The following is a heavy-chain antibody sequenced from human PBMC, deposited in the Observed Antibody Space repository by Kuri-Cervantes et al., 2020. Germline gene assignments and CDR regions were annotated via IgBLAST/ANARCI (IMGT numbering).Heavy chain of an antibody. J-gene: IGHJ6*03. Sequence: SETLSLTCAVYGVSFSDYYWSWIRQPPGKGLEWIGEIIHSGSTNYNPSLKSRVTISVDTSKNQFSLKLSSVTAADTAVYYCARGIVGAQAYYYMDVWGKGTTVTVSS. V-gene: IGHV4-34*01. CDR2: IIHSGST. CDR1: GVSFSDYY. D-gene: IGHD1-26*01. CDR3: ARGIVGAQAYYYMDV.